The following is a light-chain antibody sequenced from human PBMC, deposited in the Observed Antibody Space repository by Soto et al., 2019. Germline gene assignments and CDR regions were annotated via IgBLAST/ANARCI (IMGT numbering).Light chain of an antibody. CDR3: QQRYNWPLT. J-gene: IGKJ4*01. CDR1: QSVTSSY. CDR2: GAS. V-gene: IGKV3D-20*02. Sequence: EIVLTQSPGTLSLSPGERATLSCRASQSVTSSYLAWYQQKPGQAPRLVMYGASIRTSGIPDRFSGSGSGTDFTLTISRLEPEDFAVYYCQQRYNWPLTFGGGTKVDIK.